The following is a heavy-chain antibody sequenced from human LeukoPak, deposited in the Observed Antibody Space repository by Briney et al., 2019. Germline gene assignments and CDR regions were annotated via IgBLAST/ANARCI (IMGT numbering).Heavy chain of an antibody. V-gene: IGHV3-23*01. CDR1: RFTFNTYA. CDR3: ARVKRDCSGGTCYSYDY. Sequence: GGSLRLSCVASRFTFNTYAVNWVRQAPGKGLEWVSAISSNGDFTYYADSVRGRFTISRDNSKNTVFLQMNGLGAEDTAVYYCARVKRDCSGGTCYSYDYWGQGTLVTVSS. J-gene: IGHJ4*02. CDR2: ISSNGDFT. D-gene: IGHD2-15*01.